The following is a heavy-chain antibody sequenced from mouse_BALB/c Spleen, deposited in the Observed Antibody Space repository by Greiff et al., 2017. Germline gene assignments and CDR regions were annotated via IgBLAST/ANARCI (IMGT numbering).Heavy chain of an antibody. CDR2: INPYNDGT. J-gene: IGHJ2*01. CDR1: GYTFTSYV. Sequence: VQLQQSGPELVKPGASVKMSCKASGYTFTSYVMHWVKQKPGQGLEWIGYINPYNDGTKYNEKFKGKATLTSDKSSSTAYMELSSLTSEDSAVYYCARSPNYYGSSYFDYWGQGTTLTVSS. D-gene: IGHD1-1*01. CDR3: ARSPNYYGSSYFDY. V-gene: IGHV1-14*01.